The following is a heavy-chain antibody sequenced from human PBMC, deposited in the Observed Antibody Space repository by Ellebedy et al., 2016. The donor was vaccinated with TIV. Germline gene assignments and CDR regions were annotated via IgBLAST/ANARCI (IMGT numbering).Heavy chain of an antibody. V-gene: IGHV3-9*01. D-gene: IGHD3-10*01. Sequence: SLKISXAASGFTFDDYAMHWVRQAPGKGLEWVSGISWNSGSIGYADSVKGRFTISRDNAKNSLYLQMNSLRAEDTALYYCAKDMGSMVRGVIIRRRIPYGMDVWGQGTTVTVSS. J-gene: IGHJ6*02. CDR2: ISWNSGSI. CDR3: AKDMGSMVRGVIIRRRIPYGMDV. CDR1: GFTFDDYA.